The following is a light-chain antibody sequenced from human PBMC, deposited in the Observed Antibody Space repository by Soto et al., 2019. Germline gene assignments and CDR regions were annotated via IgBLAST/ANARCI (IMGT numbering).Light chain of an antibody. Sequence: QSVLTQPASVSGSPGQSITISCTGTSSDVGGYDYVSWYQQYPGKAPKLMIYYVSDRPSGVSDRFSGSKSGNTASLTISGLQAEDEADYYCSSYSSSSTIVFGTGTKVTVL. CDR2: YVS. J-gene: IGLJ1*01. CDR3: SSYSSSSTIV. V-gene: IGLV2-14*01. CDR1: SSDVGGYDY.